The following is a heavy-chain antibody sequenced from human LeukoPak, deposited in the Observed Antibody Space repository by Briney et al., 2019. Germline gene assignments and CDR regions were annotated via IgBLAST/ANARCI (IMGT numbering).Heavy chain of an antibody. V-gene: IGHV3-23*01. CDR3: AKAPVTSCRGAFCYPFDY. D-gene: IGHD2-15*01. CDR2: IIGRGTST. J-gene: IGHJ4*02. Sequence: GGSLRLACVASGFTFTNYGMAWVRQIPGKGLEWVSAIIGRGTSTYYADSVKGRFTISRDNSKNTLYLQLQSLRAEDTALYYCAKAPVTSCRGAFCYPFDYWGQGTLVTVSS. CDR1: GFTFTNYG.